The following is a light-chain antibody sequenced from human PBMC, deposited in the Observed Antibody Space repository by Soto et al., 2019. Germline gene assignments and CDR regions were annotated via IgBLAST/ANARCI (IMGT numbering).Light chain of an antibody. J-gene: IGKJ3*01. CDR1: RDVYINS. V-gene: IGKV3-20*01. CDR2: GAS. CDR3: QQYGASPFT. Sequence: VVLTQSPATLSLSPGEPATLSCRASRDVYINSLAWYQQKPGRTPTLLIYGASTRATGIPDRFSATGSGTEFSITISSVEPEDFAVYYCQQYGASPFTFGTGTRVEI.